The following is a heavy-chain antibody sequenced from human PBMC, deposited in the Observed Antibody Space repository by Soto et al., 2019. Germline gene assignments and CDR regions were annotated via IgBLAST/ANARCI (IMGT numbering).Heavy chain of an antibody. D-gene: IGHD2-15*01. Sequence: QVQLVQSGAEVKKPGASVKVSCKASGYTFTSYGISWVRQAPGQGLEWMGWISAYNGNTNYAQKLQGRVTMTTDTSTRTAYMELRSLRSDDTAVYYCARSPTSIGYCSGGSCYSIDYWGQGTLVTVSS. CDR2: ISAYNGNT. J-gene: IGHJ4*02. CDR3: ARSPTSIGYCSGGSCYSIDY. V-gene: IGHV1-18*01. CDR1: GYTFTSYG.